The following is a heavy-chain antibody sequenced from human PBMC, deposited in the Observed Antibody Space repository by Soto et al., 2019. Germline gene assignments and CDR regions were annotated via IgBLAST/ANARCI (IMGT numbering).Heavy chain of an antibody. CDR1: GFTFSSYW. CDR3: AREFIATILFGDAFDI. D-gene: IGHD3-22*01. J-gene: IGHJ3*02. V-gene: IGHV3-7*03. Sequence: EVQLVESGGGLVQPGGSLRLSCAASGFTFSSYWMSWVRQAPGKGLEWVANIKQDGSEKYYVDSVKGRFTISRDNAKNSLYLQMNRLRAEDTAVYYCAREFIATILFGDAFDIWGKGTMVTVSS. CDR2: IKQDGSEK.